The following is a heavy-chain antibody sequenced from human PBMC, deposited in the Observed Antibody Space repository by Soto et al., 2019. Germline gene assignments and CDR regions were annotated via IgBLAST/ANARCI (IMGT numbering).Heavy chain of an antibody. V-gene: IGHV4-39*01. CDR3: VRGDTYFYYMDV. Sequence: QFHLQESGPGLVKPAETLSLTCSVSGGSISTSRNFWGWIRQPPGKGLEWIGRMYYSGSTYYNPSLKSRLTISADTSKNQFSLNLNSVTAADTAMYYCVRGDTYFYYMDVWGTGTTVTVSS. J-gene: IGHJ6*03. CDR1: GGSISTSRNF. D-gene: IGHD5-18*01. CDR2: MYYSGST.